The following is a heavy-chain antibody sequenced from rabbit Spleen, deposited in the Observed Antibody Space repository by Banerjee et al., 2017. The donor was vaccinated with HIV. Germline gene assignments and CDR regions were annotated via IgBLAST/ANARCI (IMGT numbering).Heavy chain of an antibody. CDR2: IYIGSGIP. CDR3: GRDLVGVIGWNFYL. V-gene: IGHV1S45*01. Sequence: QEQLEESGGGLVKPEGSLTLTCKASGVSLNDKDVMCWVRQAPGKGLEWIACIYIGSGIPFHAGWAKGRFPIPKTSSTTVTLRMASLTAPDTAPYFCGRDLVGVIGWNFYLWGQGTLVTVS. CDR1: GVSLNDKDV. D-gene: IGHD1-1*01. J-gene: IGHJ4*01.